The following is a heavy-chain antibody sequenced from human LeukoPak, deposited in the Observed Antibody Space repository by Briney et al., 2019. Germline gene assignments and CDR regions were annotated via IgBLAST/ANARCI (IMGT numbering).Heavy chain of an antibody. CDR3: AKGSRQFSSDKAGPIDY. J-gene: IGHJ4*02. Sequence: GGSLRLSCAGSGFTFSSNAMSWVRQAPGKGREWVSSISDSGDFTYYADSVKGRFTISRDNSKNTLFVQMSSLRVEDTAVYYCAKGSRQFSSDKAGPIDYWGQGTLVTVSS. D-gene: IGHD6-19*01. CDR2: ISDSGDFT. CDR1: GFTFSSNA. V-gene: IGHV3-23*01.